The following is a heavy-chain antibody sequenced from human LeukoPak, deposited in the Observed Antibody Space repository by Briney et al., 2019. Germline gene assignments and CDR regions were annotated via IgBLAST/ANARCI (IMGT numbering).Heavy chain of an antibody. CDR1: GGSFSGYY. Sequence: SETLSLTCAVYGGSFSGYYWSGIRQPPGKGLEGLGEINHSGSTNYNPSLKSRVTISVDTSKNQFSLKLSSVTAADTAVYYCARGWVHYDFWSGYLDAFDIWGQGTMVTVSS. CDR2: INHSGST. D-gene: IGHD3-3*01. CDR3: ARGWVHYDFWSGYLDAFDI. J-gene: IGHJ3*02. V-gene: IGHV4-34*01.